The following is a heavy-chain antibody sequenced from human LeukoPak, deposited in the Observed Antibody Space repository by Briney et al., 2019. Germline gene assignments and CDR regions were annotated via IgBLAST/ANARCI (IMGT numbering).Heavy chain of an antibody. CDR3: ARGSNSVAY. CDR1: GGSFSDSY. J-gene: IGHJ4*02. V-gene: IGHV4-34*01. D-gene: IGHD4-23*01. Sequence: NPSETLSLTCAVYGGSFSDSYWSWIRQPPGEGLEWVGEISHSGDTNYNTSLKSRVTISLGAAKNQFSLNLSSVTAADTAVYYCARGSNSVAYWGQGTLVTVSS. CDR2: ISHSGDT.